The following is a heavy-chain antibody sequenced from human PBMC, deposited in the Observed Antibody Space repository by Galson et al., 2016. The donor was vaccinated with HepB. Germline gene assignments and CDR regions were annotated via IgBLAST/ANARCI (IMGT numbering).Heavy chain of an antibody. CDR1: GGSISSGFYY. Sequence: SETLSLTCTVFGGSISSGFYYWGWIRQSPGKGLEWIGSIYYSGNTYYKSSLKSRVTISVDTSKNQFSLKLSSVTAADTAVYYCARHTSMIRGVIDYWGQGTLVTVSS. CDR2: IYYSGNT. CDR3: ARHTSMIRGVIDY. V-gene: IGHV4-39*01. J-gene: IGHJ4*02. D-gene: IGHD3-10*01.